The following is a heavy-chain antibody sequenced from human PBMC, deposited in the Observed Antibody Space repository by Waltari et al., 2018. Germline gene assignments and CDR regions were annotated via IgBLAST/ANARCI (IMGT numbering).Heavy chain of an antibody. D-gene: IGHD7-27*01. Sequence: QVQLQESGPGLVKPSQTLSLTCPVSGHSIPSNSFSWNWVRQPTGKGLEWIGRFHSSDYINYNPSLKSRVTISRDTSKKQFFLKLTSVTAADTAFYYCVREVTKVELGRRLPHFFDSWGQGTLVTVSS. V-gene: IGHV4-61*02. J-gene: IGHJ5*01. CDR1: GHSIPSNSFS. CDR3: VREVTKVELGRRLPHFFDS. CDR2: FHSSDYI.